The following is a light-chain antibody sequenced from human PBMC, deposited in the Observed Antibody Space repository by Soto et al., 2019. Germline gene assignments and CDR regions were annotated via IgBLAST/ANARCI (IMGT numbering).Light chain of an antibody. J-gene: IGKJ1*01. CDR2: KAS. Sequence: DIQMTQSPSTLSASVGDRVTITCRASQSISSWLAWYQQKPGTAPKLLIYKASSLQSGVPSRFSGSGSGTVFTLTISSLQPDDFATYYCQQYVTAFRSFGQGTKVDIK. V-gene: IGKV1-5*03. CDR3: QQYVTAFRS. CDR1: QSISSW.